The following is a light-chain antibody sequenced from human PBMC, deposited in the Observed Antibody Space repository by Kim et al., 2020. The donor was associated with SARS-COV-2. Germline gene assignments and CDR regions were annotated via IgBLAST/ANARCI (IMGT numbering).Light chain of an antibody. CDR1: QSVSSSY. CDR2: GAS. J-gene: IGKJ2*01. Sequence: EIVLTQSPGTLSLSPGERATLSCRASQSVSSSYLAWYQQKPGQAPRLLIYGASSRATGIPDRFSGSGSGTDFTLTISRLEPEDFAVYYCQRDTFGQGTKLEI. V-gene: IGKV3-20*01. CDR3: QRDT.